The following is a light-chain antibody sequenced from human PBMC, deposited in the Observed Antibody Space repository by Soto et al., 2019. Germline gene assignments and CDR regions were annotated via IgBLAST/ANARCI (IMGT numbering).Light chain of an antibody. CDR1: SSDVGGYNY. CDR2: EVS. CDR3: SSYTSSTAYV. Sequence: QSALTQPASVSGSPGQSITISCTGTSSDVGGYNYVSWYQLHPGKAPKLIIYEVSNRPSGVSNRFSGSKSGNTASLTISGLQAEDEADYYCSSYTSSTAYVFVTGTKLTVL. V-gene: IGLV2-14*01. J-gene: IGLJ1*01.